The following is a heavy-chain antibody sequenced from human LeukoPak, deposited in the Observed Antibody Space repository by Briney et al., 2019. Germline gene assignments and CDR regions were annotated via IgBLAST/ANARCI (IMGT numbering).Heavy chain of an antibody. D-gene: IGHD6-19*01. J-gene: IGHJ4*02. CDR1: GFTFHDYA. CDR3: AKGGGWLVDY. V-gene: IGHV3-43*02. CDR2: ISGDGRST. Sequence: GGSLRLSCAASGFTFHDYAMHWVRQAPGKGLEWVSHISGDGRSTYYADSVKGRFTISRDNSKNSQYLQMNSLTTEDTAMYYCAKGGGWLVDYWGQGTLVTASS.